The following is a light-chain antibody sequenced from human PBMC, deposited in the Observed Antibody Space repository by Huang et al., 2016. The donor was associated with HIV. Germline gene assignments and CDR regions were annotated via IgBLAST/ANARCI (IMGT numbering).Light chain of an antibody. Sequence: EIVLTQSPATLSLSPGERATLSCRASQSVSTSLAWYQQKPGQAPRLLIYDASTRATGIPARFSGSGSGTDFTLTSSSLEPEDFAIYYCLQRSNWPRTFGQGTKVEIK. J-gene: IGKJ1*01. V-gene: IGKV3-11*01. CDR3: LQRSNWPRT. CDR1: QSVSTS. CDR2: DAS.